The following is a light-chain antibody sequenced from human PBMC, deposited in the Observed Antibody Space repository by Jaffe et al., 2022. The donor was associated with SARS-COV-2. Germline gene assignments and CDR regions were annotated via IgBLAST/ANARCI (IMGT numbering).Light chain of an antibody. CDR2: EVS. CDR1: SSDVGGYNY. CDR3: SSNTSSSTYV. V-gene: IGLV2-14*01. Sequence: QSALTQPASVSGSPGQTITISCTGTSSDVGGYNYVSWYQQYPGKAPKLMIYEVSNRPSGVSNRFSGSKSGNTASLTISGLQAEDEADYYCSSNTSSSTYVFGSGTKVTVL. J-gene: IGLJ1*01.